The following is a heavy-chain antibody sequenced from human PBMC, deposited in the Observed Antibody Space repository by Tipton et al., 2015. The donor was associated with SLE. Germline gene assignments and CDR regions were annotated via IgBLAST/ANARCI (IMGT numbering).Heavy chain of an antibody. J-gene: IGHJ3*02. D-gene: IGHD6-13*01. CDR1: GGSFSSYY. V-gene: IGHV4-34*01. CDR3: AGRFQRLVPDAFDI. CDR2: INHSGST. Sequence: TLSLTCAVYGGSFSSYYWSWIRQPPGKGLEWIGEINHSGSTNYNPSLKSRFTISIDTSKNQFSLKLSSVTAADTAVYYCAGRFQRLVPDAFDIWGQGPMVTFSS.